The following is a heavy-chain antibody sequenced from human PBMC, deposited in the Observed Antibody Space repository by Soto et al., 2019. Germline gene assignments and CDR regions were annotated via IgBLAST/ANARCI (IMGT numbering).Heavy chain of an antibody. J-gene: IGHJ4*02. CDR1: GFTFSSYA. Sequence: QVQLVESGGGVVQPGRSLRLSCAASGFTFSSYAMHWVRQAPGKGLEWVAVISYDGSNKYYADSVKGRFTISRDNSKNTLDLQMNSLRAEDTAVYYCARDAKVHYRSLTGYWGQGTLVTVSS. V-gene: IGHV3-30-3*01. CDR2: ISYDGSNK. D-gene: IGHD1-26*01. CDR3: ARDAKVHYRSLTGY.